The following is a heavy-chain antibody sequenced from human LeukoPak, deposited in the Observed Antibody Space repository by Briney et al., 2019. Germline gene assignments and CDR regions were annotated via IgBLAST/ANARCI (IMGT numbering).Heavy chain of an antibody. D-gene: IGHD6-13*01. J-gene: IGHJ4*02. Sequence: GGSLRLSCAASGFTFSNYWMSWVRQAPGKGLEWVANIKEDGSEKYYADSVRGRFTISRDNARNSLYLQMNSLRAEDTAVYYCASGRQLGYWGQGTLVTVSS. CDR2: IKEDGSEK. CDR3: ASGRQLGY. CDR1: GFTFSNYW. V-gene: IGHV3-7*01.